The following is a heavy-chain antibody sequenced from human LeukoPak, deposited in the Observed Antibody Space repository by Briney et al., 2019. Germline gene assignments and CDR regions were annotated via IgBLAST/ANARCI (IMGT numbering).Heavy chain of an antibody. V-gene: IGHV3-11*05. Sequence: PGGSLRLSCAASGSMFSDYYMNWIRQAPGKGLEWISYITGTNYTNYADSVKGRFTISRDNAKNSLYLQMHSLRAEGTAVYYCARDLRYSGCLFDYWGQGTLVTVSS. D-gene: IGHD1-26*01. J-gene: IGHJ4*02. CDR3: ARDLRYSGCLFDY. CDR2: ITGTNYT. CDR1: GSMFSDYY.